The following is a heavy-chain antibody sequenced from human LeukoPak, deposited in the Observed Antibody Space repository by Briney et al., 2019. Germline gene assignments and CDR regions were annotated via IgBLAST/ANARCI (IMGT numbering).Heavy chain of an antibody. V-gene: IGHV4-4*07. CDR1: GXSFSSYY. Sequence: PSETLSLTCTVSGXSFSSYYWNWIRQPAGKGLEWIGRIYTGGSTNYNPSLKSRLTMSIDTSKNQFSLKLNSVTAADTATYYCASHYGSGFDYWGQGNLVTVSS. CDR3: ASHYGSGFDY. J-gene: IGHJ4*02. CDR2: IYTGGST. D-gene: IGHD3-10*01.